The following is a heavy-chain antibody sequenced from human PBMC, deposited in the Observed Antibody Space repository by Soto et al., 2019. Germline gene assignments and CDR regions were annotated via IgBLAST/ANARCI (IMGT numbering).Heavy chain of an antibody. CDR1: GYTFTSYY. CDR3: ARGALYYDFWSGEIYDY. J-gene: IGHJ4*02. Sequence: GASVKVSCKASGYTFTSYYMHWVRQAPGQGLEWMGIINPSGGSTSYAQKFQGRVTMTRDTSTSTVYMELSSLRSEDTAVYYCARGALYYDFWSGEIYDYWGQGTLVTSPQ. CDR2: INPSGGST. V-gene: IGHV1-46*03. D-gene: IGHD3-3*01.